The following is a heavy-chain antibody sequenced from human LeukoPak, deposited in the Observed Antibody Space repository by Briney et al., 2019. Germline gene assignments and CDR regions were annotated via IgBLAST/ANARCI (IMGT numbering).Heavy chain of an antibody. Sequence: SETLSLTCAVSGGSISSSNWWRWVRQPPGKGLEWIGEIYHSGSTNYNPSLKSRVTISLDKSKNQFSLKLSSVTAADTAVYYCARWGYYYDSSVNAFDIWGQGTMVTVSS. CDR1: GGSISSSNW. D-gene: IGHD3-22*01. CDR2: IYHSGST. V-gene: IGHV4-4*02. J-gene: IGHJ3*02. CDR3: ARWGYYYDSSVNAFDI.